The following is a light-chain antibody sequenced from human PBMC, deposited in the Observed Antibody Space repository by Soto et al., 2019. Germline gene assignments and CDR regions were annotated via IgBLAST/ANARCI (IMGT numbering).Light chain of an antibody. CDR1: QSVSSSY. CDR2: GAS. J-gene: IGKJ2*01. CDR3: QHFNIWPYT. Sequence: ELVLTQSPGTLSLSPGERATLSCRASQSVSSSYLAWYQQKPGQAPRLLIYGASSRATGIPDRFSGSGSGTDFTLTISRLEPEDFAVYYCQHFNIWPYTFGQGTKVDIK. V-gene: IGKV3-20*01.